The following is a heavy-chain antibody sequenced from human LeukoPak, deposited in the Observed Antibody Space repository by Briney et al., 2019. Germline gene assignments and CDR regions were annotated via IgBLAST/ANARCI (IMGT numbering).Heavy chain of an antibody. CDR1: GFTFGSYA. V-gene: IGHV3-23*01. J-gene: IGHJ4*02. Sequence: PGGSLRLSCAASGFTFGSYAMSWVRQAPGKGLEWVSAISGSGGSTYYADSVKGRFTISRDNSKNTLYLQMNSLRAEDTAVYYCAKSSMTTKVPPHFDYWGQGTLVTVSS. CDR2: ISGSGGST. CDR3: AKSSMTTKVPPHFDY. D-gene: IGHD4-17*01.